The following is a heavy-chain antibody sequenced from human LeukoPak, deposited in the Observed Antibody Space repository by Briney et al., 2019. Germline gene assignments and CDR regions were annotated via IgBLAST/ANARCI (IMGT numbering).Heavy chain of an antibody. J-gene: IGHJ4*02. CDR3: ARSTIVVVPAATREYYFDY. Sequence: GGSLRLSCAASGFTFSSYWMSWVRQAPGKGLEWVAVIWYDGSNKYYADSVKGRFTISRDNSKNTLYLQMNSLRAEDTAVYYCARSTIVVVPAATREYYFDYWGQGTLVTVSS. V-gene: IGHV3-33*08. CDR1: GFTFSSYW. CDR2: IWYDGSNK. D-gene: IGHD2-2*01.